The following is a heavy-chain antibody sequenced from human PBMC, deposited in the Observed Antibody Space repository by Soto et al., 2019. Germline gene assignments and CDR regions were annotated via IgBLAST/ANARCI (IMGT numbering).Heavy chain of an antibody. CDR1: GYTFTGYY. Sequence: ASVKVSCKASGYTFTGYYMHWVRQAPGQGLEWMGWINPNSGGTNYAQKFQGRVTMTRDTSISTADMGLSRLRSDDTAVYYCARRNVLRFLEWLPRPNDAFDIWGQGTMVTVSS. V-gene: IGHV1-2*02. J-gene: IGHJ3*02. D-gene: IGHD3-3*01. CDR2: INPNSGGT. CDR3: ARRNVLRFLEWLPRPNDAFDI.